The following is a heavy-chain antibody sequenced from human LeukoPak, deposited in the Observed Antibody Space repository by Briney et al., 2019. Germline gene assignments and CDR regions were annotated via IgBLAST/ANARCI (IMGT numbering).Heavy chain of an antibody. D-gene: IGHD3-3*01. Sequence: ASVKVSCKASGYTFTGYYMHWVPQAPGQGLEWMGWINPNSGGTNYAQKFQGRVTMTRDTSISTAYMELSRLRSDDTAVYYCARDGVGDMEWLLNYYYYMDVWGKGTTVTVSS. CDR3: ARDGVGDMEWLLNYYYYMDV. J-gene: IGHJ6*03. V-gene: IGHV1-2*02. CDR1: GYTFTGYY. CDR2: INPNSGGT.